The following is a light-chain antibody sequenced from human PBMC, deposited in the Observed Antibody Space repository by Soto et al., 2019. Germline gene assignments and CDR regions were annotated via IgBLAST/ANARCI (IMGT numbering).Light chain of an antibody. V-gene: IGKV1-33*01. CDR1: QSISTF. CDR3: QQYDKFPLT. CDR2: AAS. J-gene: IGKJ4*01. Sequence: DIQMTQSPSSLSASVGDRVTVTCRASQSISTFLNWYQQRPGKAPELLIYAASNLETGVPSRFSGSGSVTDFTFTISSLQTEDIATYYCQQYDKFPLTFGGGTKVDI.